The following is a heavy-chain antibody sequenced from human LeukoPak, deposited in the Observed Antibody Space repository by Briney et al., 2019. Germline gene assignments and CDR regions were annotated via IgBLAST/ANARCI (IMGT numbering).Heavy chain of an antibody. Sequence: GGSLRLSCAASGFTFSSYWMSWVRQAPGKGLEWVANMKQDGSEKYYVDSVKGRFTISRDNAKSSLYLQMNSLRVEDTAVCYCARVTAWPGGSWYLDLWGRGTLVTVSS. CDR3: ARVTAWPGGSWYLDL. CDR1: GFTFSSYW. V-gene: IGHV3-7*01. CDR2: MKQDGSEK. D-gene: IGHD3-16*01. J-gene: IGHJ2*01.